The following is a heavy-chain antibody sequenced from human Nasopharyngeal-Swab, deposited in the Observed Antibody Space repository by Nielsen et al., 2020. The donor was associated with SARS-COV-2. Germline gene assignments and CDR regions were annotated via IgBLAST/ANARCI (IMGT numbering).Heavy chain of an antibody. V-gene: IGHV3-73*01. CDR3: TRCGGGCYSVRDY. Sequence: GESLKISCAASGFTFSDSAIHWVRQASGQGLEWVGRIRSKGNTYATAYAASVKGRFIIFRDDPTNTAYLQMNSLKTEDTAVYYCTRCGGGCYSVRDYWGQGTLVTVSS. J-gene: IGHJ4*02. CDR2: IRSKGNTYAT. D-gene: IGHD2-15*01. CDR1: GFTFSDSA.